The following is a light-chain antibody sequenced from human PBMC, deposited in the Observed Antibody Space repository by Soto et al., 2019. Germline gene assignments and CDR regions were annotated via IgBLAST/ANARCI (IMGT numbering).Light chain of an antibody. CDR3: QQYTKWALT. Sequence: EIVMTQSPATLSVSPGERATLSCRASQTISTNLDWYQQKPGQAPRLLISGASTRATGIPGRFSGSGSGTEFTLTISSLQSEDFAVYYFQQYTKWALTFGGGTKVEIK. CDR1: QTISTN. CDR2: GAS. J-gene: IGKJ4*01. V-gene: IGKV3-15*01.